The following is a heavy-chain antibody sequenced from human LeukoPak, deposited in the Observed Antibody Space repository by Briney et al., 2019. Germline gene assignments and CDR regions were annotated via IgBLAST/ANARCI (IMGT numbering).Heavy chain of an antibody. V-gene: IGHV4-34*01. CDR1: GGSFSGYY. CDR3: ARNIVVVPAAIERDDAFDI. D-gene: IGHD2-2*01. J-gene: IGHJ3*02. CDR2: INHSGST. Sequence: KPSETLSLTCAVYGGSFSGYYWSWIRQPPGKGLGWIGEINHSGSTNYNPSLKSRVTISVDTSKNQFSLKLSSVAAADTAVYYCARNIVVVPAAIERDDAFDIWGQGTMVTVSS.